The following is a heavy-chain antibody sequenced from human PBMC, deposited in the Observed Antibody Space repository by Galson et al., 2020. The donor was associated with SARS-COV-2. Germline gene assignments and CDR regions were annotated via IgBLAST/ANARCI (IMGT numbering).Heavy chain of an antibody. D-gene: IGHD6-19*01. CDR1: GFTFSNYA. CDR2: ISASDGYT. J-gene: IGHJ4*02. V-gene: IGHV3-23*01. Sequence: GGSPRLSCTASGFTFSNYAMSWVRQPPGKGLEWVSSISASDGYTYYADSVKGRFTISRDNSKNTLYLQMNSLRAEDTAVYRCAKMRSGIAVAGANYWGQGTLVPGSS. CDR3: AKMRSGIAVAGANY.